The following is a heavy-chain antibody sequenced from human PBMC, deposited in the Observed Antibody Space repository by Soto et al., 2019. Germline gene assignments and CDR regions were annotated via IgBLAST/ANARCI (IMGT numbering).Heavy chain of an antibody. D-gene: IGHD1-7*01. V-gene: IGHV3-7*03. Sequence: GGSLRLSCTASGIIFSTFAMSWVRQAPGKGLEWVANIKQDGSEKYYVDSVKGRFTISRDNAKNSLYLQMNSLRAEDTAVYYCAREASWWNYHDDAFDIWGQGTMVTVSS. CDR1: GIIFSTFA. J-gene: IGHJ3*02. CDR2: IKQDGSEK. CDR3: AREASWWNYHDDAFDI.